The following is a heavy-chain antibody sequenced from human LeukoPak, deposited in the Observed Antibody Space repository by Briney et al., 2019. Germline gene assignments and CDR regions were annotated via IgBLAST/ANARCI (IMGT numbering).Heavy chain of an antibody. D-gene: IGHD3-9*01. J-gene: IGHJ4*02. Sequence: PGGSLRLSCAASGFTFSSYAMSWVRQAPGKGLEWVSAISGSGGSTYYADSVKGRFTISRDNSKNTLYLQMNSLRAEDTAVYYCAKDKTRLRYYDILIGYGDYWGQGTLVTVSS. CDR3: AKDKTRLRYYDILIGYGDY. CDR1: GFTFSSYA. CDR2: ISGSGGST. V-gene: IGHV3-23*01.